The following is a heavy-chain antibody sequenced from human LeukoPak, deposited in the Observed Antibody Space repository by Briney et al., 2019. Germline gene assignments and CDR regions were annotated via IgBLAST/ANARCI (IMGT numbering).Heavy chain of an antibody. D-gene: IGHD6-13*01. Sequence: GASVKVSCKASGYTFTGYYMHWVRQAPGQGLEWMGWINPNSGGTNYAQKLQGRVTMTTDTSTSTAYMELRSLRSDDTAVYYCARLQLVRCYFDYWGQGTLVTVSS. CDR3: ARLQLVRCYFDY. CDR1: GYTFTGYY. J-gene: IGHJ4*02. V-gene: IGHV1-2*02. CDR2: INPNSGGT.